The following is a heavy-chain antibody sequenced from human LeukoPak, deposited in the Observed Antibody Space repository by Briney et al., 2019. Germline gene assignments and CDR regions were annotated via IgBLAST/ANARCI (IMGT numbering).Heavy chain of an antibody. CDR1: GGSISSGSYY. CDR2: TYTSGST. D-gene: IGHD6-13*01. Sequence: SETLSLTCTVSGGSISSGSYYWSWIRQPAGKGLEWIGRTYTSGSTNYNPSLKGRVTISVDTSKNQFSLKLSSVTAADTAVYYCARISWYQPDYWGQGTLVTVSS. J-gene: IGHJ4*02. V-gene: IGHV4-61*02. CDR3: ARISWYQPDY.